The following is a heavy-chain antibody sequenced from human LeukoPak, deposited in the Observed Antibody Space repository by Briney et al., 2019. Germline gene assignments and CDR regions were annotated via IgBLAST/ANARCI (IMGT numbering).Heavy chain of an antibody. CDR3: ASVGPSVLLWGTFDY. D-gene: IGHD3-10*01. Sequence: SETLPLTCTVSGGSISNNNYYWAWIRQPPGKGLEWIGSIYYSGSTYYNPSLKSRVAISVDTSKNQFSLNLSSVTAADTAVYYCASVGPSVLLWGTFDYWGQRTLVTVSS. J-gene: IGHJ4*02. V-gene: IGHV4-39*01. CDR1: GGSISNNNYY. CDR2: IYYSGST.